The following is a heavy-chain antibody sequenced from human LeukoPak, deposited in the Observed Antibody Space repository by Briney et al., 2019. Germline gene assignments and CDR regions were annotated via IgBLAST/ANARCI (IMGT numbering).Heavy chain of an antibody. J-gene: IGHJ4*02. V-gene: IGHV1-2*02. Sequence: ASVKVSCKASGYTFTGYYMHWVRQAPGQGLEWMGWINPNSGGTNYAQKFQGRVTMTRDTSISTAYMELSRLRSDDTAVYYCARAGNYYDSSGYYLPDDYWGQGTLVTVSS. CDR3: ARAGNYYDSSGYYLPDDY. CDR1: GYTFTGYY. CDR2: INPNSGGT. D-gene: IGHD3-22*01.